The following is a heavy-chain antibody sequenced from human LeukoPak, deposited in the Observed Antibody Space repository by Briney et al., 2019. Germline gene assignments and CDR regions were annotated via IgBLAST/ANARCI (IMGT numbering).Heavy chain of an antibody. CDR2: SYYSGST. J-gene: IGHJ3*02. V-gene: IGHV4-30-4*08. CDR1: GGSISSGDYY. CDR3: ARFSLTAAKARDAFDI. Sequence: PSETLSLTCTVSGGSISSGDYYWSWIRQPPGKGLEWIGYSYYSGSTYYNPALKSRVTISVDTSKNQVSLKLSSVPAADTAVYYCARFSLTAAKARDAFDIWGQGTMVTVSS. D-gene: IGHD2-2*01.